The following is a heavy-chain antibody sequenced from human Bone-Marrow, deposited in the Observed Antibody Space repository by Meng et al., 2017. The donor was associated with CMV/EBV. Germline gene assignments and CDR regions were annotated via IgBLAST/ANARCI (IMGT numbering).Heavy chain of an antibody. D-gene: IGHD4-23*01. CDR1: ADSLSNTNYY. V-gene: IGHV4-39*01. Sequence: GSLRLSCTVSADSLSNTNYYWDWIRQPPGKGLEWIGSIHNSANTFRNPSLGSRITMSIDTSKNHFSLKLSSVTVADTAVYYCARHGGDGGNSCSFDFWGQGTLVTVSS. CDR3: ARHGGDGGNSCSFDF. CDR2: IHNSANT. J-gene: IGHJ4*02.